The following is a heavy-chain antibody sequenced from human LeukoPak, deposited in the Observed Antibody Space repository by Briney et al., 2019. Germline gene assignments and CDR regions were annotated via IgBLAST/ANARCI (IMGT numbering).Heavy chain of an antibody. V-gene: IGHV1-2*02. D-gene: IGHD3-22*01. CDR3: ARVGYYYDSSGYYGY. CDR2: INPNSGGT. CDR1: GYSFTSYG. J-gene: IGHJ4*02. Sequence: ASVKVSCKASGYSFTSYGLTWVRQAPGQGLEWMGWINPNSGGTNYAQKFQGRVTMTRDTSISTAYMELSRLRSDDTAVYYCARVGYYYDSSGYYGYWGQGTLVTVSS.